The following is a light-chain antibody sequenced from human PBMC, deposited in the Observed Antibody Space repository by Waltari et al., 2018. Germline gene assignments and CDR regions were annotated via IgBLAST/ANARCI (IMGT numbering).Light chain of an antibody. CDR1: QGISNW. J-gene: IGKJ3*01. CDR2: RAS. V-gene: IGKV1-33*01. CDR3: QQHDNSPFT. Sequence: IQMTPSPSSLSSSVGNRVTLTCRASQGISNWLAWYQQKPGKAPKLLIYRASNLETGVPARFSGSGSGTDFTLTISSLQPEDIATYFCQQHDNSPFTFGPGTKLDIK.